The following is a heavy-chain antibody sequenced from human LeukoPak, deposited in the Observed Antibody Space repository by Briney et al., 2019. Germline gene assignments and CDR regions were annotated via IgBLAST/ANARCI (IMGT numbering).Heavy chain of an antibody. CDR2: IYTSGST. V-gene: IGHV4-4*07. D-gene: IGHD2-2*01. J-gene: IGHJ4*02. CDR1: GGSISSYY. Sequence: SETLSLTCTVSGGSISSYYWSWIRQPAGKGLEWIGRIYTSGSTGYNPSLKSRVTMSVDTSKNQFSLKLSSVTAADTAVYYCARVDCRSTSCSPFDYWGQGTLVTVSS. CDR3: ARVDCRSTSCSPFDY.